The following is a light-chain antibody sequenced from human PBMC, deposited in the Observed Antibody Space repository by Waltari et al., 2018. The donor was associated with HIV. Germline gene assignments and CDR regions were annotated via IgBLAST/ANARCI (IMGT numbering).Light chain of an antibody. V-gene: IGKV4-1*01. CDR3: QQYYSNSLT. CDR2: WAS. CDR1: QSVLYSSNNKNNKND. J-gene: IGKJ4*01. Sequence: DIVMTQSPDSLAVSLGERATINCKSSQSVLYSSNNKNNKNDLVWYQQKPGQPPQLLIYWASTRESGVPDRFSGSGSGTDFTLTISSLQAEDVAVYYCQQYYSNSLTFGGGTRVEIK.